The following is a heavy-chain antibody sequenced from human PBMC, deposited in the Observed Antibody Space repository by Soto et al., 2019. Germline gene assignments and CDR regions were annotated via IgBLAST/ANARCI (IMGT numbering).Heavy chain of an antibody. Sequence: SETLSLTCTISGGSFSSDYWTWIRQPPGKGLEWIGYIYFSENTNYNPSLQSRVTISVDTSKNEFSLRLGSVTAADTAVYYCARLNGYCISTNCHGYYGMDVWGQGTTVTVSS. CDR1: GGSFSSDY. CDR2: IYFSENT. CDR3: ARLNGYCISTNCHGYYGMDV. J-gene: IGHJ6*01. V-gene: IGHV4-59*08. D-gene: IGHD2-2*03.